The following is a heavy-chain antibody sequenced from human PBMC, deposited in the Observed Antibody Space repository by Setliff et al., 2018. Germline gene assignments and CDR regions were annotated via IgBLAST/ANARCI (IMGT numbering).Heavy chain of an antibody. Sequence: LRLSCAASGFTFSSYGMHWVRQAPGKGLEWVAVIWYDGSNKYYADSVKGRFTISRDDSKNTLYLQMNSLRAEDTAVYYCAKEDTAWGLDYWGQGVLVTVSS. CDR1: GFTFSSYG. V-gene: IGHV3-33*06. CDR3: AKEDTAWGLDY. D-gene: IGHD7-27*01. CDR2: IWYDGSNK. J-gene: IGHJ4*02.